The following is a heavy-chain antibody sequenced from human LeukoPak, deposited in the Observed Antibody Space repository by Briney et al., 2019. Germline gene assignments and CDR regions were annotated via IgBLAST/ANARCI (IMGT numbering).Heavy chain of an antibody. CDR2: INPNSGGT. D-gene: IGHD6-13*01. V-gene: IGHV1-2*02. CDR3: ARDRAAAGTWFFAGFDY. Sequence: ASVTVSCKASGYSFTGYYMHWVRQAPGQGLEWMGWINPNSGGTNYAQKFQGRVTMTRDTSISTAYMELSRLRSDDTAVYYCARDRAAAGTWFFAGFDYWGQGTLVTVSS. J-gene: IGHJ4*02. CDR1: GYSFTGYY.